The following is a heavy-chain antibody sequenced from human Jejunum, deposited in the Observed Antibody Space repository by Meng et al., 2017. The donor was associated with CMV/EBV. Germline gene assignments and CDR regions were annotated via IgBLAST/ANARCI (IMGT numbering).Heavy chain of an antibody. V-gene: IGHV4-4*07. J-gene: IGHJ4*02. Sequence: QVEVRGAGPGWVKHLVTLSRPCIVSGGSISTYYGTWIRQPAGKGLEWIGRIYTSGSTHYNPSLKSRVTMSVDTSKNQFSLKLSSVTAADTAVYYCARENSGYDYWGQGTLVTVSS. CDR2: IYTSGST. CDR1: GGSISTYY. D-gene: IGHD5-12*01. CDR3: ARENSGYDY.